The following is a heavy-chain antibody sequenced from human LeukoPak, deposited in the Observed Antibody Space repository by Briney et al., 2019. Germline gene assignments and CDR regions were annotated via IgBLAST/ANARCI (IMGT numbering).Heavy chain of an antibody. V-gene: IGHV3-7*01. J-gene: IGHJ4*02. D-gene: IGHD5-18*01. CDR2: IKQDGSEE. CDR1: GFTFSNYW. Sequence: GGSLRLSCAASGFTFSNYWMSWVRQAPGKGLEWVASIKQDGSEENYVVSVKGRFTISRDNAKNSLYLQMNSLRAEDTAVYYCARTSDTAMVTDFDYWGQGTLVTVSS. CDR3: ARTSDTAMVTDFDY.